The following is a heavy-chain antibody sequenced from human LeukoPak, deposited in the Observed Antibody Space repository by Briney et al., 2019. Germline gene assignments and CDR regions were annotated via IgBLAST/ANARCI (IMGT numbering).Heavy chain of an antibody. V-gene: IGHV3-48*03. J-gene: IGHJ3*02. D-gene: IGHD3-10*01. CDR2: ISSSGGDI. CDR1: GFTLSRYE. CDR3: ARDLYGSGGDAFDI. Sequence: GGSLRLSCAAYGFTLSRYEMNWVRQAQGKGLEWVSYISSSGGDILYADSVKGRFTISRDNAKNSLSLQMSSLRADDTAVYYCARDLYGSGGDAFDIWGQGTMVTVSS.